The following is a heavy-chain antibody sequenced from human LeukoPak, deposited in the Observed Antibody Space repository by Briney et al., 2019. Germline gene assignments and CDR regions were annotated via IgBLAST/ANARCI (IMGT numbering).Heavy chain of an antibody. J-gene: IGHJ4*02. D-gene: IGHD6-19*01. CDR3: ARPVSGSSGWYYNY. V-gene: IGHV4-34*01. CDR2: IHYSGGI. Sequence: SETLSLTCAVYGESFSGYYWTRIRQPPGKGLEWIGQIHYSGGINYNPSLKSRVTISVDTSKNQFSLKLSSVTAADTAVYYCARPVSGSSGWYYNYWGQGTLVTVSS. CDR1: GESFSGYY.